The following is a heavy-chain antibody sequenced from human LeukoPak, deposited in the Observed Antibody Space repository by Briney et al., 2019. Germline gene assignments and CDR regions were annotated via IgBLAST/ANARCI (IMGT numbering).Heavy chain of an antibody. J-gene: IGHJ4*02. CDR2: IIPIFGTA. CDR3: ARAGFLESGYFDY. D-gene: IGHD3-3*01. Sequence: ASVKVSCKASGGTFSSYAISWVLQAPGQGLEWMGRIIPIFGTANYAQKFQGRVTITTDESTSTAYMELSSLRSEDTAVYYCARAGFLESGYFDYWGQGTLVTVSS. V-gene: IGHV1-69*05. CDR1: GGTFSSYA.